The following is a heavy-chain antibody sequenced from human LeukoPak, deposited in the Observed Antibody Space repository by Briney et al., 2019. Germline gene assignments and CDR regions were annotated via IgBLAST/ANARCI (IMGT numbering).Heavy chain of an antibody. Sequence: SETLSLTCAVYGGSFSGYYWSWIRQPPGEGLEWIGEINHSGSTNYNPSLKSRVTISVDTSKNQFSLKLSSVTAADTAVYYCARGLLHYDFWSGYYTPPYYFDYWGQGTLVTVSS. CDR3: ARGLLHYDFWSGYYTPPYYFDY. CDR2: INHSGST. D-gene: IGHD3-3*01. CDR1: GGSFSGYY. J-gene: IGHJ4*02. V-gene: IGHV4-34*01.